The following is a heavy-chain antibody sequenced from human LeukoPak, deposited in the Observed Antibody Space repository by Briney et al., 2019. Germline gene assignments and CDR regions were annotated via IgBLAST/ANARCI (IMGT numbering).Heavy chain of an antibody. V-gene: IGHV1-69*04. Sequence: SVKVSCKASGGTFSSYAISWVRQAPGQGLEWMGRIIPILGIANYAQKFQGRVTITADKSTSTAYMELSSLRSEDTAVYYCANFDYGGNSGFDYWGQGTLVTVSS. CDR2: IIPILGIA. CDR1: GGTFSSYA. CDR3: ANFDYGGNSGFDY. D-gene: IGHD4-23*01. J-gene: IGHJ4*02.